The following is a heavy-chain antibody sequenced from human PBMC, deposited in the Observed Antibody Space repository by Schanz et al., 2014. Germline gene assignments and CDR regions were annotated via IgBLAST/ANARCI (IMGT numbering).Heavy chain of an antibody. CDR1: GYTFTSNA. V-gene: IGHV7-4-1*02. J-gene: IGHJ4*02. CDR3: AIEAPYGGHYFDF. CDR2: LPPPPGNP. Sequence: QVQLVQSESELKKPGASVKVSCKASGYTFTSNALNWVRTAPGHGLECLGFLPPPPGNPTYARGFTGRFAFSLDTSVRTAFLQISSLKAEDTAVYYCAIEAPYGGHYFDFWGQGTLVTVSS. D-gene: IGHD3-16*01.